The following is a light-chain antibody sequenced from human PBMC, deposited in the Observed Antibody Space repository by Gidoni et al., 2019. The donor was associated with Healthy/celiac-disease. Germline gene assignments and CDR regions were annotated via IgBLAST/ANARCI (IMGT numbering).Light chain of an antibody. V-gene: IGLV2-14*01. CDR1: SSDVGGYNY. Sequence: QSALTQPASVSGSPGQSTTISCTGTSSDVGGYNYVSWYQQHPGKAPKLMIYDVSNRPSGVSNRFSCSKSGNTASLTISGLQAEDEADYYCSSYTSSSTLVFGGGTKLTVL. CDR3: SSYTSSSTLV. CDR2: DVS. J-gene: IGLJ2*01.